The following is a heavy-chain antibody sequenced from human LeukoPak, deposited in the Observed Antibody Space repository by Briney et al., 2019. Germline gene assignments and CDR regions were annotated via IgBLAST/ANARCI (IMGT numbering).Heavy chain of an antibody. D-gene: IGHD6-6*01. CDR1: GFTFSSYG. V-gene: IGHV3-64*01. J-gene: IGHJ4*02. CDR2: ISSNGGCT. CDR3: ARVGSIAARPIDY. Sequence: QTGGSLRLSCAASGFTFSSYGMHWVRQAPGKGLEYVSDISSNGGCTYYANSVKGSFTISRDNSQNTLFLQMGSLRAEDMAVYYCARVGSIAARPIDYRGQGTLVTVSS.